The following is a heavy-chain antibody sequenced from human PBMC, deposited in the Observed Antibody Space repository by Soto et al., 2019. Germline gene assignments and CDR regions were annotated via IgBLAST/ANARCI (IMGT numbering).Heavy chain of an antibody. V-gene: IGHV1-18*04. CDR1: GYTFTSYG. CDR2: ISAYNGNT. D-gene: IGHD3-10*01. CDR3: ASEYGSGFPVY. J-gene: IGHJ4*02. Sequence: GPGVKKPGASVKVSCKASGYTFTSYGISWVRQAPGQGLELMGWISAYNGNTKYEEEFQGRVTMTTDTSTSTAYMELTGLRSDDTAVYYCASEYGSGFPVYWGQGTLVTVSS.